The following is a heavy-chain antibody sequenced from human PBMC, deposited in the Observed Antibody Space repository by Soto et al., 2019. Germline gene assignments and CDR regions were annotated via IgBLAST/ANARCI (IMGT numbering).Heavy chain of an antibody. V-gene: IGHV3-23*01. D-gene: IGHD2-2*01. Sequence: EVQLLESGGGLVQPGGSLRLSCAASGFTFTNYAMTWVRQSPGKGLEWVSAVSGSGGSTYYADSVKGRFTISRDNSKNTLHLQMNSLRAEDTAVYYCAKDLHTSTYPYDAFDIWGQGTMVTVSS. CDR2: VSGSGGST. CDR1: GFTFTNYA. CDR3: AKDLHTSTYPYDAFDI. J-gene: IGHJ3*02.